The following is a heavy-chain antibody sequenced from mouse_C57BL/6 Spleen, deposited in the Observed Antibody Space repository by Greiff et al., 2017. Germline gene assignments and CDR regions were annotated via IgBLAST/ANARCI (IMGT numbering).Heavy chain of an antibody. V-gene: IGHV1-4*01. Sequence: VQLQQSGAELARPGASVKMSCKASGYTFTSYTMHWVKQRPGQGLEWIGYINPSSGYTKYNQKFKDKATLTADKSSSTAYMQLSSLTSEDSAVYYCARTLYYGSSLDAMDYWGQGTSVTVSS. CDR1: GYTFTSYT. CDR2: INPSSGYT. J-gene: IGHJ4*01. CDR3: ARTLYYGSSLDAMDY. D-gene: IGHD1-1*01.